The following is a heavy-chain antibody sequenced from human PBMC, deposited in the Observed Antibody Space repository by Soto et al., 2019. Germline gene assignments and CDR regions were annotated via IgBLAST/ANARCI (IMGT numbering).Heavy chain of an antibody. D-gene: IGHD1-26*01. CDR1: GGSISSSSYY. V-gene: IGHV4-39*01. CDR2: IYYSGST. Sequence: SETLSLTCTVSGGSISSSSYYWGWIRQPPGKGLEWIGSIYYSGSTYYNPSLKSRVTISVDTSKNQFSLKLSSVTAADTAVYYCARDGYSGSYYYYYGMDVWGQGTTVTVS. J-gene: IGHJ6*02. CDR3: ARDGYSGSYYYYYGMDV.